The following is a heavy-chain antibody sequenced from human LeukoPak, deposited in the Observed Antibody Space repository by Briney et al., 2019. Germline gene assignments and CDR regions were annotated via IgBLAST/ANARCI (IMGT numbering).Heavy chain of an antibody. CDR3: ARDNPHLGSSLAPRYYYYGMDV. D-gene: IGHD1-26*01. CDR1: GGTFSSYA. V-gene: IGHV1-69*04. J-gene: IGHJ6*02. CDR2: IIPILGIA. Sequence: GASVKVSCKASGGTFSSYAISWVRQAPGQGLEWMGRIIPILGIANYAQKFQGRVTITADKSTSTAYMELSSLRSEDTAVYYCARDNPHLGSSLAPRYYYYGMDVWGQGTTVTVSS.